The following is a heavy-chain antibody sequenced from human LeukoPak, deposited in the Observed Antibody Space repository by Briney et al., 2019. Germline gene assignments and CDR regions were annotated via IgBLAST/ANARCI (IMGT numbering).Heavy chain of an antibody. Sequence: SETLSLTCAVYGGSFSGYYWSWIRQPPGKGLEWIGEINHSGSTNYNPSLKSRVTISVDTSKNQFSLKLSSVTAADTAVYYCATVVGVAPTFDYWGQGTLVTVSS. D-gene: IGHD6-19*01. CDR1: GGSFSGYY. V-gene: IGHV4-34*01. CDR3: ATVVGVAPTFDY. CDR2: INHSGST. J-gene: IGHJ4*02.